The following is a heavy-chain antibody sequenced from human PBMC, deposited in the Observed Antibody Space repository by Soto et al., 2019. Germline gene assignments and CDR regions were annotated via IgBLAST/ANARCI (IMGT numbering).Heavy chain of an antibody. D-gene: IGHD2-15*01. Sequence: SVKVSCKASGGTFSSYAISWVRQAPGQGLEWMGGIIPIFGTAKYAQKFQGRVTITADESTRTAYMELSSLRSEDTAVYYCATSGYCSGGSCSASYGMDVWGQGTTVTVSS. CDR1: GGTFSSYA. CDR2: IIPIFGTA. V-gene: IGHV1-69*13. J-gene: IGHJ6*02. CDR3: ATSGYCSGGSCSASYGMDV.